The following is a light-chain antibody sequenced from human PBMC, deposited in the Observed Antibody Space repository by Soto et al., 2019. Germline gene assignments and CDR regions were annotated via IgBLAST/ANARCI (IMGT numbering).Light chain of an antibody. CDR2: DVS. CDR1: SSDVGTYNY. CDR3: SSYTGSSTSVI. V-gene: IGLV2-14*03. Sequence: QSVLTQPASVSGSPGQSITISCTGTSSDVGTYNYVSWYQQHPGKAPKVMIYDVSNRPSGVSNRFSGSKSGNTVSLTISGLQAEDEADYYCSSYTGSSTSVIFGGGTKVTVL. J-gene: IGLJ2*01.